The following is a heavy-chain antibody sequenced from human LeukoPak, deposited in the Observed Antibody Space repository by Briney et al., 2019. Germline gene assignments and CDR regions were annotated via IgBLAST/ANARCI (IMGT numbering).Heavy chain of an antibody. CDR1: GYTFTSYY. CDR3: AKMVVGATNY. V-gene: IGHV1-46*01. CDR2: INPSRGST. J-gene: IGHJ4*02. Sequence: ASVKVSCKASGYTFTSYYMHWVRQAPGQGLEWMGIINPSRGSTSQAQTFQGRVTMTRDMSTSTVSMELSSLRSEDTAVYYCAKMVVGATNYWGQGTLVTVSS. D-gene: IGHD1-26*01.